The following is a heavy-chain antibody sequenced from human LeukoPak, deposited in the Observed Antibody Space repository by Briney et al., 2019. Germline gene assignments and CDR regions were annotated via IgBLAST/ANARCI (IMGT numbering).Heavy chain of an antibody. D-gene: IGHD2-8*02. V-gene: IGHV3-23*01. CDR1: GFTVSTFA. CDR3: ATYRQVLLPFES. Sequence: GGSLRLSCAASGFTVSTFAMVWVRQPQGKGLEWVSSIFPSGGEIHYADSVRGRFTIPRDNSKSTLSLQMNSLRAEDTAIYYCATYRQVLLPFESWGQGTLVTVSS. J-gene: IGHJ4*02. CDR2: IFPSGGEI.